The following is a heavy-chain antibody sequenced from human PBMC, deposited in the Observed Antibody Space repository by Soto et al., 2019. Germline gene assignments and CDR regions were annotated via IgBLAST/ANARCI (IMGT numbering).Heavy chain of an antibody. CDR1: GGSFSGYY. Sequence: QVQLQQWGAGLLKPSETLSLTCAVYGGSFSGYYWSWIRQPPGKGLEWIGEINHSGSTNYNPSLKSRATISVDTSKNQFSLKLSSVTAADTAVYYCARAYSSSANWFDPWGQGTLVTVSS. J-gene: IGHJ5*02. V-gene: IGHV4-34*01. CDR3: ARAYSSSANWFDP. CDR2: INHSGST. D-gene: IGHD6-6*01.